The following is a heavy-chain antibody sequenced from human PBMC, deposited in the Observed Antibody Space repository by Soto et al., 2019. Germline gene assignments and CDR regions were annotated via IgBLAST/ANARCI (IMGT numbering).Heavy chain of an antibody. V-gene: IGHV1-46*03. CDR2: INPSGGST. Sequence: ASVKVSCKASGYTFTSYYMHWVRQAPGQGLEWMGIINPSGGSTSYAQKFQGRVTMTRDTSTSTVYMELSSLRSEDTAVYYCATAYCGGDCYPFYYDGLAVWGQGTTVTGSS. D-gene: IGHD2-21*02. J-gene: IGHJ6*02. CDR1: GYTFTSYY. CDR3: ATAYCGGDCYPFYYDGLAV.